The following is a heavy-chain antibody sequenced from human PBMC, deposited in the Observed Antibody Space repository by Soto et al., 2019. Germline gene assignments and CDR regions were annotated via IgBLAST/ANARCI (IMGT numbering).Heavy chain of an antibody. CDR2: ISAYSGYT. Sequence: ASVKVSCKASGYSYTSYTIIWVRQAPGQGPEWMGWISAYSGYTNYAQKFQGRVTMTTDASTSTAYMELRGLRSDDTAVYYCAGGIAAAGVIATYYFDYWGQGTLVTVSS. J-gene: IGHJ4*02. CDR1: GYSYTSYT. V-gene: IGHV1-18*04. D-gene: IGHD6-13*01. CDR3: AGGIAAAGVIATYYFDY.